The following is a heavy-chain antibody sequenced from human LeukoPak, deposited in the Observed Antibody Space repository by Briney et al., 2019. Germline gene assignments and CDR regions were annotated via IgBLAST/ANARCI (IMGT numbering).Heavy chain of an antibody. D-gene: IGHD2-15*01. J-gene: IGHJ4*02. CDR3: ARDNCSGGNCYAFGY. V-gene: IGHV5-51*01. CDR1: GYSFTSYW. Sequence: GESLKISCKGSGYSFTSYWIGWVRQMPGKGLEWMGIIYPGDSDTRYSPSFQGQVTISADKSISTAYLQWSSLRSEDTAVYYCARDNCSGGNCYAFGYWGQGTLVTVSS. CDR2: IYPGDSDT.